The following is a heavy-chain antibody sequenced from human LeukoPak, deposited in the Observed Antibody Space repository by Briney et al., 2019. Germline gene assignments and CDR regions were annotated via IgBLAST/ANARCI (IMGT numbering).Heavy chain of an antibody. CDR2: FDPEDGET. CDR3: ATAVAGLFEYFDY. D-gene: IGHD6-19*01. Sequence: ASVKVSCKTSGYTLTNYDINWVRQAPGKGLEWMGGFDPEDGETIYAQKFQGRVTVTEDTSTDTAYMELSSLRSEDTAVYYCATAVAGLFEYFDYWGQGTLVTVSS. J-gene: IGHJ4*02. V-gene: IGHV1-24*01. CDR1: GYTLTNYD.